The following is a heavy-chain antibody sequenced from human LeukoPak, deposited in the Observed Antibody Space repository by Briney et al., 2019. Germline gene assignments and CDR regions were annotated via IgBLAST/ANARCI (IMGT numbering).Heavy chain of an antibody. CDR2: IRYDGSNK. D-gene: IGHD3-9*01. CDR3: AGNSILTGYYLFDY. J-gene: IGHJ4*02. V-gene: IGHV3-30*02. Sequence: GRSLRLSCAASGFTFSSYGMHWVRQAPGKGLEWVAFIRYDGSNKYYADSVKGRFTISRDNSKNTLYLQMNSLRAEDTAVYFCAGNSILTGYYLFDYWGQGTLVTVSS. CDR1: GFTFSSYG.